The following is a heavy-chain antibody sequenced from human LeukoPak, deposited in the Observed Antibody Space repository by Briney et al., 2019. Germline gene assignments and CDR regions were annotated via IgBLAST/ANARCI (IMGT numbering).Heavy chain of an antibody. D-gene: IGHD3-16*01. Sequence: ASVKVSCKASGYKFIDDYMHWVRQAPGQGLEFMGWINPDSGFTNYAQKFKGRVTMTRDTSISTAYLEVRSLTSDDTAVYYCAPTAEAYTSWWKVWGQGTLVTVSS. V-gene: IGHV1-2*02. J-gene: IGHJ4*02. CDR2: INPDSGFT. CDR3: APTAEAYTSWWKV. CDR1: GYKFIDDY.